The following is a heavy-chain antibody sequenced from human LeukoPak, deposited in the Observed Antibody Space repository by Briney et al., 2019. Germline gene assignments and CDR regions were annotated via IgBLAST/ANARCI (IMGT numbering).Heavy chain of an antibody. CDR3: ARLYYDVSGYFDY. Sequence: GESLKISCKGSGYSFTSFWIGWVRQMPGKGLEWMGIIYPDGSETIYSPSFQGQVTFSVDKSITTAYLHWSSLKASDTAMFYCARLYYDVSGYFDYWGRGTLVTVSS. CDR1: GYSFTSFW. V-gene: IGHV5-51*01. D-gene: IGHD3-22*01. CDR2: IYPDGSET. J-gene: IGHJ4*02.